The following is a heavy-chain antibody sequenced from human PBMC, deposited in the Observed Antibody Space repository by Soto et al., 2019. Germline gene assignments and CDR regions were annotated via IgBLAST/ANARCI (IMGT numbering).Heavy chain of an antibody. Sequence: GGSLRLSCAASGFTFSSYSMSWVRQAPGKGLEWVSAISGSGGSTYYADSVKGRFTISRDNSKNTLYLQMNSLRAEDTAVYYCAKSRGVRGVIKRYYYYGMDVWGLGTTVTVSS. CDR2: ISGSGGST. J-gene: IGHJ6*02. V-gene: IGHV3-23*01. CDR3: AKSRGVRGVIKRYYYYGMDV. D-gene: IGHD3-10*01. CDR1: GFTFSSYS.